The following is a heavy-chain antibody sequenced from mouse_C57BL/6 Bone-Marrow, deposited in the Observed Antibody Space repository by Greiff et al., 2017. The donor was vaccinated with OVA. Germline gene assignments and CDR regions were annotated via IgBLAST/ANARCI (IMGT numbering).Heavy chain of an antibody. CDR2: IDPSDSYT. J-gene: IGHJ1*03. CDR3: ARLYGSYWYFDV. V-gene: IGHV1-59*01. Sequence: QVQLKQPGAELVRPGTSVKLSCKASGYTFTSYWMHWVKQRPGQGLEWIGVIDPSDSYTNYNQKFKGKATLTVDTSSSTAYMQLSSLTSEDSAVYYCARLYGSYWYFDVWGTGTTVTVSS. CDR1: GYTFTSYW. D-gene: IGHD1-1*01.